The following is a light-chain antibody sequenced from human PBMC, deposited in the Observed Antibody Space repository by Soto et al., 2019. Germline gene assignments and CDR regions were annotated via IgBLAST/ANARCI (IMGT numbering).Light chain of an antibody. CDR2: DAS. V-gene: IGKV1-5*02. CDR3: QQYNDYST. CDR1: QSISSW. Sequence: ETPITQAHYTLSASLFVRSTIICRASQSISSWLAWYQQKPGKAPKLLIYDASNLESGVPSRFSGSGSGTEFTLTISSLQPDDFATYYCQQYNDYSTFGQGTKVDIK. J-gene: IGKJ1*01.